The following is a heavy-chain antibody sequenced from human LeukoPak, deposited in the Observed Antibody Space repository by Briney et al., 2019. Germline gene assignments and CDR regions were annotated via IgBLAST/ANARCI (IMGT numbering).Heavy chain of an antibody. J-gene: IGHJ6*02. D-gene: IGHD6-13*01. Sequence: ASVKVSCKASGYTFTSYDINWVRQATGQGLEWIGWMNPNSGNTGYAQKFQGRVTMTRNTSISTAYMELSSLGSEDTAVYYCARGGAAAGPSEYYGMDVWGQGTTVTVSS. V-gene: IGHV1-8*01. CDR2: MNPNSGNT. CDR3: ARGGAAAGPSEYYGMDV. CDR1: GYTFTSYD.